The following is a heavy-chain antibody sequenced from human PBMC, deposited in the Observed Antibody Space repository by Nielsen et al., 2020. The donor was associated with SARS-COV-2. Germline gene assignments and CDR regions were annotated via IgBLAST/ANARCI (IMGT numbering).Heavy chain of an antibody. D-gene: IGHD6-19*01. Sequence: ASVTVSCKASGYTFTGYYMHWVRQAPGQGLEWMGRINPNSGGTNYAQKFQGRVTMTRDTSISTAYMELSRLRSDDTAVYYCARVAVAGNVDYCGHCTLVSVSS. J-gene: IGHJ4*01. CDR3: ARVAVAGNVDY. CDR2: INPNSGGT. V-gene: IGHV1-2*06. CDR1: GYTFTGYY.